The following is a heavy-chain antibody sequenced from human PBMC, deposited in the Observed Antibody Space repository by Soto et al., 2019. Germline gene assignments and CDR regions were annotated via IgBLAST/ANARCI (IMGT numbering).Heavy chain of an antibody. CDR2: INTNTGNP. Sequence: GASVKVSCKASGYTFTSYAMNWVRQAPGQGLEWMGWINTNTGNPTYAQGFTGRFVFSLDTSVSTAYLQICSLKAEDTAVYYCARAHPNILLDDGPFDYWGQGTLVTVSS. D-gene: IGHD1-1*01. V-gene: IGHV7-4-1*01. CDR3: ARAHPNILLDDGPFDY. J-gene: IGHJ4*02. CDR1: GYTFTSYA.